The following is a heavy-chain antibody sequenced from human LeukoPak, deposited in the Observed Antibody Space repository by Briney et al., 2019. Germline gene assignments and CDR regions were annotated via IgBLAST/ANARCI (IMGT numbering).Heavy chain of an antibody. D-gene: IGHD3-22*01. Sequence: GGSLRLSCAASGFTFSSYEMNWVRRAPGKGLEWVSYISSSGSTIYYADSVKGRFTISREHATNSLYLQMNSLRAEDTAVYYCATQGGPYDSSGYYYVRGAFDIWGQGTMVTVSS. V-gene: IGHV3-48*03. J-gene: IGHJ3*02. CDR3: ATQGGPYDSSGYYYVRGAFDI. CDR1: GFTFSSYE. CDR2: ISSSGSTI.